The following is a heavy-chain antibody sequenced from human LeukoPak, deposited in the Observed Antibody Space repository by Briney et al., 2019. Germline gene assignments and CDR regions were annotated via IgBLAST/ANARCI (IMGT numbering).Heavy chain of an antibody. CDR3: AQAWRWLQLDY. D-gene: IGHD5-24*01. Sequence: GGSLRLSCAASGFTFSSYGMHWVRQAPGKGLEWVAVISYDGSNKYYADSVKGRFTISRDNSMNTLYLQMNSLRDEDTAVYYCAQAWRWLQLDYWGQGTLVTVSS. V-gene: IGHV3-30*18. CDR1: GFTFSSYG. CDR2: ISYDGSNK. J-gene: IGHJ4*02.